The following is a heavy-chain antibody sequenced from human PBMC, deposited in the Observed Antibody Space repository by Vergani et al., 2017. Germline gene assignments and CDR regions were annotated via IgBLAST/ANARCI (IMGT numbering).Heavy chain of an antibody. CDR2: ISYDGSNK. J-gene: IGHJ5*02. Sequence: QVQLVESGGGVVQPGRSLRLSCAASGFTFSSYGMHWVRQAPGKGLEWVAVISYDGSNKYYADSVKGRFTISIDNSKNTLYLQMNSLRAEDTAVYYCGKADDSSGYYLNWFDPWGQGTLVTVSS. CDR3: GKADDSSGYYLNWFDP. V-gene: IGHV3-30*18. D-gene: IGHD3-22*01. CDR1: GFTFSSYG.